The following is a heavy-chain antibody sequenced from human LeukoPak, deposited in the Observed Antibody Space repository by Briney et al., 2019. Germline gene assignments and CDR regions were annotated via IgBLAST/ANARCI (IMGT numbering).Heavy chain of an antibody. Sequence: SETLSLTCAVSGGSISSGGYSWSWIRQPPGKGLEWIGYIYHNGNTYYSPSLKSRVTISVDRSKDQLSLKLSSVTAADTAMYYCASGGYSYGFDYWGQGTLVTVSS. D-gene: IGHD5-18*01. V-gene: IGHV4-30-2*01. J-gene: IGHJ4*02. CDR3: ASGGYSYGFDY. CDR2: IYHNGNT. CDR1: GGSISSGGYS.